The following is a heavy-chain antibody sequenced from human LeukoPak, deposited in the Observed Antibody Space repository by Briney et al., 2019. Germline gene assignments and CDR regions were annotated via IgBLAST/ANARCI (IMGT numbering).Heavy chain of an antibody. Sequence: ASVKVSCKASGYTFTSYYMHWVRQAPGQGLEWMGIINPSGGSTSYAQKFQGRVTMTRDTSTSTVYMELSRLRSDDTAVYYCARAGGDIVVVPASNWFDPWGQGTLVTVSS. CDR3: ARAGGDIVVVPASNWFDP. D-gene: IGHD2-2*01. V-gene: IGHV1-46*01. CDR1: GYTFTSYY. J-gene: IGHJ5*02. CDR2: INPSGGST.